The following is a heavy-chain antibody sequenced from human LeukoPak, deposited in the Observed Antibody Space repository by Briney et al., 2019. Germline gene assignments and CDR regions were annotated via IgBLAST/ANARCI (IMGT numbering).Heavy chain of an antibody. Sequence: PGGSLRLSCAVSGFTFDDYGMSWVRQAPGKGLEWVSGINWNGGSTAYADSVKGRFTISRDNAKNSLYLQMNSLRAEDTALYYCARDLYGSGSYWGPFDYWGQGTLVTVSS. J-gene: IGHJ4*02. CDR2: INWNGGST. CDR3: ARDLYGSGSYWGPFDY. D-gene: IGHD1-26*01. V-gene: IGHV3-20*04. CDR1: GFTFDDYG.